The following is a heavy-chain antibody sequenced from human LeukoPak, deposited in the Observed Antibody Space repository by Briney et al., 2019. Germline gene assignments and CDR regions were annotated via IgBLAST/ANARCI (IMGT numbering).Heavy chain of an antibody. V-gene: IGHV3-23*01. CDR2: ISGSGGST. D-gene: IGHD3-22*01. J-gene: IGHJ4*02. CDR1: GFTFSSYG. Sequence: GRSLRLSCAASGFTFSSYGMHWVRQAPGKGLEWVSAISGSGGSTYYADSVKGRFTISRDNSKNTLYLQMNSLRAEDTAVYYCAKDYYYDSSGYTFDYWGQGTLVTVSS. CDR3: AKDYYYDSSGYTFDY.